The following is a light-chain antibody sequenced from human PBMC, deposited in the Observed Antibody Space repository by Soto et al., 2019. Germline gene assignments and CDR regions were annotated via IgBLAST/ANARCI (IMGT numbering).Light chain of an antibody. CDR2: AAS. V-gene: IGKV1-39*01. CDR1: ESISRH. CDR3: QQSYSTLSIT. J-gene: IGKJ5*01. Sequence: DIQMTQSPSSLSASVGDRVTITCRASESISRHLNWYQQKPGKAPKLLIYAASSLQNGVPSRFSGGGSGTDFRLTISNLQPEDFATYYCQQSYSTLSITFGQGKRLEIK.